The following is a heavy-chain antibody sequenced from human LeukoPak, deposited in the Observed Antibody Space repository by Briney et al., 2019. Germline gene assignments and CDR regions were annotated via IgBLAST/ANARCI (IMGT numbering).Heavy chain of an antibody. J-gene: IGHJ3*02. Sequence: GASVKVSCKVSGYTLTELSMHWVRQAPGKGLEWMGGFDPEDGETIYAQKFQGRVTMTEDTSTDTAYMELSSLRSEDMAVYYCATDRTYSSSSGDAFDIWGQGTMVTVSS. CDR2: FDPEDGET. CDR3: ATDRTYSSSSGDAFDI. V-gene: IGHV1-24*01. D-gene: IGHD6-6*01. CDR1: GYTLTELS.